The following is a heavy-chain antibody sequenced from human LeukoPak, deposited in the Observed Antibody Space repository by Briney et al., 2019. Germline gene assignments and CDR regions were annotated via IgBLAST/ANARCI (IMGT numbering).Heavy chain of an antibody. J-gene: IGHJ4*02. CDR1: GGSISSGDYY. V-gene: IGHV4-30-4*01. CDR3: ARGVPMVRGVTYFDY. D-gene: IGHD3-10*01. Sequence: SETLSLTCTVSGGSISSGDYYWRWIRQPPGKGLEWIGYIYYSGSTYYNPSLKSRVTISVDTSKNQFSLKLSSVTAADTAVYYCARGVPMVRGVTYFDYWGQGTLVTVSS. CDR2: IYYSGST.